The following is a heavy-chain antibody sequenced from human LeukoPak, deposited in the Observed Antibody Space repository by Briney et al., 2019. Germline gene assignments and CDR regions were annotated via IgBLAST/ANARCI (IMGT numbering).Heavy chain of an antibody. CDR1: GYTFTSYD. D-gene: IGHD6-6*01. J-gene: IGHJ4*02. CDR2: MNPNSGNT. V-gene: IGHV1-8*01. CDR3: ARVLSSIPSRPFDY. Sequence: GDSVTVSCKASGYTFTSYDINWVRQATGQGLEWMGWMNPNSGNTGYAQKFQGRVTMTRNTSISTAYMELSSLRSEDTAVYYCARVLSSIPSRPFDYWGQGTLVTVSS.